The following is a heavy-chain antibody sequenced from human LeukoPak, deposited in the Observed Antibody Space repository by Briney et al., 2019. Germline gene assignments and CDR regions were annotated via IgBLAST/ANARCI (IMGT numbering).Heavy chain of an antibody. CDR3: AREGYCSGATCYSFNY. V-gene: IGHV1-46*01. CDR1: GYTFTSYY. D-gene: IGHD2-15*01. Sequence: ASVKVSCKASGYTFTSYYMHWVRQAPGQGLEWMGIINPSGGSTSYAQKFQGRVTMTRDMSTSTVYMELSSLRSEDTAVYFCAREGYCSGATCYSFNYWGQGTLVTVSS. J-gene: IGHJ4*02. CDR2: INPSGGST.